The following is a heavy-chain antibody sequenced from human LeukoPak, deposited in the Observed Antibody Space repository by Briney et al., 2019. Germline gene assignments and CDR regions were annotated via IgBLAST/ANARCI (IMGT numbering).Heavy chain of an antibody. CDR3: ARGQNRRWLLLGFDY. CDR1: GGSFSGYY. CDR2: INHSGST. Sequence: SETLSRTCAVYGGSFSGYYWSWIRQPPGKGLEWIGEINHSGSTNYNPSLKSRVTISVDTSKNQFSLKLSSVTAADTAVYYCARGQNRRWLLLGFDYWGQGTLVTVSS. V-gene: IGHV4-34*01. D-gene: IGHD3-22*01. J-gene: IGHJ4*02.